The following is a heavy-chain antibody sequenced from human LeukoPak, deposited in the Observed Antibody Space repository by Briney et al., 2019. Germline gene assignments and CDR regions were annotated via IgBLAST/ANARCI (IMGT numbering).Heavy chain of an antibody. CDR1: GGSISSSSYY. J-gene: IGHJ4*02. D-gene: IGHD3-22*01. V-gene: IGHV4-39*01. Sequence: SETLSLTCTVSGGSISSSSYYWGWIRQPPGKGLEWIGSIYYSGSTYYNPSLKSRATISVDTSKNQFSLKLSSVTAADTAVYYCATAYYDSSGYYLVDWGQGTLVTVSS. CDR2: IYYSGST. CDR3: ATAYYDSSGYYLVD.